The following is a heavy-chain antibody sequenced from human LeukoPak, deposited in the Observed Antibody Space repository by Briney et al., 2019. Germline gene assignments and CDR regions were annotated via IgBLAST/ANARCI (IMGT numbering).Heavy chain of an antibody. CDR1: GFTFDDYA. Sequence: GGSLRLSCAASGFTFDDYAMHWVRQAPGKGLEWVSGISWNSGSIGYADSVKGRFTISRDNAKNSLYLQMNSLRAEDTALYYCAKSTWSGSGSSFDYWGQGTLVTVSS. CDR2: ISWNSGSI. J-gene: IGHJ4*02. V-gene: IGHV3-9*01. CDR3: AKSTWSGSGSSFDY. D-gene: IGHD3-10*01.